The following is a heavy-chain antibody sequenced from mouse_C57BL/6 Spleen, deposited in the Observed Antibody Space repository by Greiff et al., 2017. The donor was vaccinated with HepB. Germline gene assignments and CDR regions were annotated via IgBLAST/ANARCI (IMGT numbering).Heavy chain of an antibody. CDR3: AREDYARYFDV. CDR1: GYTFTSYW. V-gene: IGHV1-7*01. J-gene: IGHJ1*03. D-gene: IGHD2-4*01. Sequence: QVQLKQSGAELAKPGASVKLSCKASGYTFTSYWMHWVKQRPGQGLEWIGYINPSSGYTKYNQKFKDKATLTADKSSSTAYMQLSSLTYEDSAVYYCAREDYARYFDVWGTGTTVTVSS. CDR2: INPSSGYT.